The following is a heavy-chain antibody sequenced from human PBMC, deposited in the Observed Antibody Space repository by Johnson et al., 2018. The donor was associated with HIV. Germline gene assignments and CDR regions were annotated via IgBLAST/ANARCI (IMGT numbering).Heavy chain of an antibody. Sequence: VQLVESGGGLVQPGGSLRLSCAASGFTFSSYWMSWVRQAPGKGLEWVANIKQDGSEKYYVDSVKGRFTISRDNAKNSLYLQMNSLRAEDTAVYYGAREGDSSGAGAFDIWGQGTMVTVSS. V-gene: IGHV3-7*01. J-gene: IGHJ3*02. CDR2: IKQDGSEK. CDR3: AREGDSSGAGAFDI. CDR1: GFTFSSYW. D-gene: IGHD3-22*01.